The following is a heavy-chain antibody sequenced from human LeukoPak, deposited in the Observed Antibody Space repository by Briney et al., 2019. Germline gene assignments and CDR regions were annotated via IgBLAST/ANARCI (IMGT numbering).Heavy chain of an antibody. Sequence: PSETLSLTCTVSGGSISSYYWSWIRQPPGKGLQWIGYIYYSGSTDYNPSLKSRVQISLDASKNQFTLKLTSVTAADTALYYCARMYYYARGEAYDYWGQGTLVTVSS. J-gene: IGHJ4*02. V-gene: IGHV4-59*01. D-gene: IGHD3-10*01. CDR1: GGSISSYY. CDR2: IYYSGST. CDR3: ARMYYYARGEAYDY.